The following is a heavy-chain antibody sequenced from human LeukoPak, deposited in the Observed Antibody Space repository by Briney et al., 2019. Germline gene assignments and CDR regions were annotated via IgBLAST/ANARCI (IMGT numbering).Heavy chain of an antibody. J-gene: IGHJ6*02. D-gene: IGHD2-2*01. CDR3: ARHQIVAVPAAIWVYYGMDV. CDR2: IDPSDSYT. V-gene: IGHV5-10-1*01. Sequence: GESLKISCKGSGYSFTSYWISWVRQMPGKGLEWMRRIDPSDSYTNYSPSFQGHVTISADKSISTAYLQWSSLKASDTAMYYCARHQIVAVPAAIWVYYGMDVWGQGTTVTVSS. CDR1: GYSFTSYW.